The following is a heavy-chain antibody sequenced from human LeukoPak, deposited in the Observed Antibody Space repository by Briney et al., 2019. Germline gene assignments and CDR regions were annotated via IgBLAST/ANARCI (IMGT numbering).Heavy chain of an antibody. CDR3: ARDSHGYYFDY. V-gene: IGHV4-59*01. CDR1: GGSISSYY. J-gene: IGHJ4*02. Sequence: SETLSLTCTVSGGSISSYYWSWIRQPPGKGLEWIGYIYYSGSTNYNPSLKSRVTISVDTSKNQFSLKLSSVTAADTAVYYCARDSHGYYFDYWGQGTLVTVSS. CDR2: IYYSGST.